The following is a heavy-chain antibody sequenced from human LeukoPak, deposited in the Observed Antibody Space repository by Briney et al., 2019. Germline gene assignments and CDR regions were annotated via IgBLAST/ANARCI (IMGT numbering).Heavy chain of an antibody. CDR3: AKGTSGSYFDY. CDR2: IIPSFGTA. D-gene: IGHD1-26*01. Sequence: SVKVSCKASGGTFSSYPISWVRQSPGQGLEWMGGIIPSFGTANYAQTFQGRVTNTADESTSTFYMDLSSLRSEDTAVYYCAKGTSGSYFDYWGQGTLVTVSS. V-gene: IGHV1-69*01. J-gene: IGHJ4*02. CDR1: GGTFSSYP.